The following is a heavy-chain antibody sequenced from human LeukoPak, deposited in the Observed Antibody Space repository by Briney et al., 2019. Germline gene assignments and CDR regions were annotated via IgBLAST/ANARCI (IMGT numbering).Heavy chain of an antibody. V-gene: IGHV1-2*02. Sequence: ASVKVSCKASGYTFTGYYLHWLRQAPGQGLEWMGWINTNSGGTTFAQRFQGRVTMTRDTSISTAYMELSGLRFDDTAVYYCAKALRRNDAFDIWGQGTMVTVSS. CDR2: INTNSGGT. CDR1: GYTFTGYY. CDR3: AKALRRNDAFDI. J-gene: IGHJ3*02.